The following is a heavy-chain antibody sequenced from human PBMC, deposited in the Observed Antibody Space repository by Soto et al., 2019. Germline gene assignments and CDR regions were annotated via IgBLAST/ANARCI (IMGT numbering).Heavy chain of an antibody. D-gene: IGHD3-16*01. CDR3: TKGATSPFDS. J-gene: IGHJ4*02. CDR1: GYSISVGSY. V-gene: IGHV4-38-2*01. CDR2: IFHTGSS. Sequence: SETLSLTCDVSGYSISVGSYWGWIRQPPGKGLEWIGSIFHTGSSYSSASLRSRVTISIDTSENQFSLKLSSVTAADTAIYYCTKGATSPFDSWGQGTRVTVSS.